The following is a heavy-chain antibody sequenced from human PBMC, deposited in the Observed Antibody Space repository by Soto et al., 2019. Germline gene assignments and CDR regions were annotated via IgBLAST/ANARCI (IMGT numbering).Heavy chain of an antibody. J-gene: IGHJ6*02. CDR2: IDPSGGTT. D-gene: IGHD3-16*01. V-gene: IGHV1-46*01. CDR1: GYTFTNYY. CDR3: ARDLQGVVEEGTYDYYYGMDV. Sequence: QVQLVQSGAEVKRPGASVKVSCRASGYTFTNYYIYWVRQAPGQGREWMGMIDPSGGTTGYTQKFKGRLTMTRETSRNAVHMELSSLTSEDTAVYYCARDLQGVVEEGTYDYYYGMDVWGQGATVTVSS.